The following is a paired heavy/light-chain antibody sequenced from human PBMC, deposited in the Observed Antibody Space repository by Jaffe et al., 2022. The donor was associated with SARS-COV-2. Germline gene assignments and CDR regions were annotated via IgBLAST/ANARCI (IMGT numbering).Light chain of an antibody. CDR1: TGAVTSTSF. CDR3: LLYSGRPQPSWV. CDR2: ATG. V-gene: IGLV7-43*01. Sequence: QTVVTQEPSVTVSPGGTVTLTCASSTGAVTSTSFPNWIQQKPGQAPTALLYATGNRHSWTPARFSGSLLEGKAALTLSGAQPEDEAEYFCLLYSGRPQPSWVFGGGTKLTVL. J-gene: IGLJ3*02.
Heavy chain of an antibody. CDR3: AQDRGPIFGLAPKALEA. Sequence: QVRLVESGGGVVQPGTSLRLSCAASGFAFKSYAMHWVRQAPGKGLEWVAVIAYDGTDKFYGDSVRGRFIISRDNSKNTLHLQMNSLRTDDTAVYYCAQDRGPIFGLAPKALEAWGQGTLVTVYS. CDR2: IAYDGTDK. CDR1: GFAFKSYA. D-gene: IGHD3-3*01. V-gene: IGHV3-30*18. J-gene: IGHJ5*02.